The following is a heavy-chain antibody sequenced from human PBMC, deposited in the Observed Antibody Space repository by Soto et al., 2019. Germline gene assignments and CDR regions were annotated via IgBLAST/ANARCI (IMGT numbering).Heavy chain of an antibody. Sequence: QVQLEESGPGLVKPSETLSLICSVSGVSMRNSYWTWIRQPAGKGLEWIGRISTSGNTNYTPSLNSRLTMSVDTSKNQVSLKLTSVTAADTAVYYCARGGGVPALGDPWGQGTLVTVSS. CDR1: GVSMRNSY. CDR3: ARGGGVPALGDP. CDR2: ISTSGNT. D-gene: IGHD3-16*01. J-gene: IGHJ5*02. V-gene: IGHV4-4*07.